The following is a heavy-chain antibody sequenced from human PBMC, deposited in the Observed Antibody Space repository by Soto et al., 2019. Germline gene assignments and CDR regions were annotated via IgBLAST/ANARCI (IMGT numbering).Heavy chain of an antibody. CDR2: INSDGSST. Sequence: EVQLVESGGGLVQPGGSLRLSCAASGFTFSSYWMHCVRQAPGKRLVWVSSINSDGSSTSYADSVKGLLTISRDHAKKTIYLQMNSLRAEDTAVYYCVRTSLVVAAATVHYYWGQGTLVTVSS. CDR1: GFTFSSYW. CDR3: VRTSLVVAAATVHYY. D-gene: IGHD2-15*01. J-gene: IGHJ4*02. V-gene: IGHV3-74*01.